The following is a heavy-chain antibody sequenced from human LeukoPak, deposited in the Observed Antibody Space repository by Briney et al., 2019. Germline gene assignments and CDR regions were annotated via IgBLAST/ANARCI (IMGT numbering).Heavy chain of an antibody. CDR3: ASVFDS. J-gene: IGHJ4*02. CDR2: ITGSGGST. Sequence: HPGGSLRLSCAASGFTFSTYGMSWVRQAPGKGLEWVSVITGSGGSTYYADSVKGRFTISRDNAKNTVSLQMNSLSAEDTAVYYCASVFDSWGQGFLVTVSS. CDR1: GFTFSTYG. D-gene: IGHD5/OR15-5a*01. V-gene: IGHV3-23*01.